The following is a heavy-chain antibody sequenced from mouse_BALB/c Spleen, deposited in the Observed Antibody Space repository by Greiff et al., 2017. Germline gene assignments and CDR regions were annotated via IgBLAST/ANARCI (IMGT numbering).Heavy chain of an antibody. J-gene: IGHJ2*01. V-gene: IGHV5-17*02. D-gene: IGHD1-1*01. Sequence: VESGGGLVQPGGSRKLSCAASGFTFSSFGMHWVRQAPEKGLEWVAYISSGSSTIYYADTVKGRFTISRDNPKNTLFLQMTSLRSEDTAMYYCARYGHYFDYWGQGTTLTVSS. CDR3: ARYGHYFDY. CDR1: GFTFSSFG. CDR2: ISSGSSTI.